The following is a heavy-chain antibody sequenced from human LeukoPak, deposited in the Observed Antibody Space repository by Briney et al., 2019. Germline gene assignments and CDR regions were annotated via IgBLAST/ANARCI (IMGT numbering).Heavy chain of an antibody. Sequence: GGSRRLSCAASGFTFSTYSMNWVRQAPGRWLEWVSSITSSSSYIYYADSVKGRFTISRDNAKNSLYLQMNSLRAEDTAVYYCARNYYDSSVYLTSFDPWGQGTLVTVSS. J-gene: IGHJ5*02. CDR3: ARNYYDSSVYLTSFDP. V-gene: IGHV3-21*01. CDR1: GFTFSTYS. D-gene: IGHD3-22*01. CDR2: ITSSSSYI.